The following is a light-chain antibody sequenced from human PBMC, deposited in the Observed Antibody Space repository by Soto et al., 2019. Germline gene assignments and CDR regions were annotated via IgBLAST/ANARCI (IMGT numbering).Light chain of an antibody. J-gene: IGKJ2*01. V-gene: IGKV3-15*01. CDR3: QQYNNWPPKQYT. Sequence: IVMTQSPATLSVSPGERATLSCRASQSVSSNLAWYQHKPGQAPRLLIYGASTRATGIPARFSASGSGTEFALTISRLQSEDFAVYYCQQYNNWPPKQYTFGQGTKLEIK. CDR2: GAS. CDR1: QSVSSN.